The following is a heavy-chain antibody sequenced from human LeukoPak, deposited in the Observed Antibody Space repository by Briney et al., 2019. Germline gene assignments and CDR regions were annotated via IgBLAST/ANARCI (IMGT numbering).Heavy chain of an antibody. V-gene: IGHV1-18*01. J-gene: IGHJ4*02. CDR1: GYTFTSYG. CDR3: AREMSYYDSSGYLDIDY. CDR2: ISAYNGNT. Sequence: ASVKVSCKASGYTFTSYGISWERQAPGQGPEWMGWISAYNGNTNYAQKLQGRVTMTTDTSTSTAYMELRSLRSDDTAVYYCAREMSYYDSSGYLDIDYWGQGTLVTVSS. D-gene: IGHD3-22*01.